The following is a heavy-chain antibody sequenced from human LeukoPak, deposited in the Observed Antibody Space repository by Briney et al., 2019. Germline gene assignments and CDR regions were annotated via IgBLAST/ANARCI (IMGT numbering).Heavy chain of an antibody. J-gene: IGHJ6*02. CDR1: GGSISSYY. V-gene: IGHV4-59*01. Sequence: SETLSLTCTVSGGSISSYYWSWIRQPPGKGLEWIGYIYYSGSTNYNPSLKSRVTISVDTSKNQFSLKLSSVTAADTAVYYCARVNVSGPYYYYYGMDVWGQGTTVTASS. CDR2: IYYSGST. D-gene: IGHD6-19*01. CDR3: ARVNVSGPYYYYYGMDV.